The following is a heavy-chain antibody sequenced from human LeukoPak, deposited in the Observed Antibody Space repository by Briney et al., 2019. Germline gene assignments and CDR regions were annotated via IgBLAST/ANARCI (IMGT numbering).Heavy chain of an antibody. Sequence: ASVKVSCKASGYTFTGYYMHWVRQAPGQGLEWMGRINPNSGGTNYAQKFQGRVTMTRDTSISTAYMELSRLRSEDTAVYYCARPYYYDSSGYSSPFDYWGQGTLVTVSS. CDR3: ARPYYYDSSGYSSPFDY. D-gene: IGHD3-22*01. CDR2: INPNSGGT. CDR1: GYTFTGYY. J-gene: IGHJ4*02. V-gene: IGHV1-2*06.